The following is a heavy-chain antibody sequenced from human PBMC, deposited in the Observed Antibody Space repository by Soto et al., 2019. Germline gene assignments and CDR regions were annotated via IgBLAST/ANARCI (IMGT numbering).Heavy chain of an antibody. V-gene: IGHV1-69*01. Sequence: QVQLVQSGAEVKKPGSSVKVSCKASGGTFSSYAISWVRQAPGQGLEWMGGIIPIFGTANYAQKFQGRVTITADESTSTAYMELSSLRSEDTAVHYCARVIAAAPYYYYGLDVWGQGSTFTVSS. CDR1: GGTFSSYA. D-gene: IGHD6-13*01. CDR2: IIPIFGTA. CDR3: ARVIAAAPYYYYGLDV. J-gene: IGHJ6*02.